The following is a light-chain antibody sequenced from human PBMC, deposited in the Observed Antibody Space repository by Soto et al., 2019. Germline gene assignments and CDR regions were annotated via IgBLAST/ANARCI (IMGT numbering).Light chain of an antibody. CDR2: GAS. CDR3: QQYGSSPFT. V-gene: IGKV3-20*01. Sequence: EIVLTQSPGTLSLSPGERGTLACRASQSVSSSYLAWYQQKPGQAPRLLIYGASSRAPGIPDRFSGSGSGTDFTLTISRLEPEDFAVYYCQQYGSSPFTFGPGTKVDIK. CDR1: QSVSSSY. J-gene: IGKJ3*01.